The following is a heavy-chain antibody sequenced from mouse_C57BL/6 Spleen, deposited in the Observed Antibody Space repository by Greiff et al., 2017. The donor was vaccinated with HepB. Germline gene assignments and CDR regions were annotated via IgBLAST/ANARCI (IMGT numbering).Heavy chain of an antibody. D-gene: IGHD1-1*01. Sequence: EVQLQQSGGDLVKPGGSLKLSCAASGFTFSSYGMSWVRQTPDKRLEWVATISSGGSYTYYPDSVKGRLTISRDNAKNTLYLQMSSLKSEDTAMYYCARSTVGFDYWGQGTTLTVSS. CDR2: ISSGGSYT. V-gene: IGHV5-6*01. J-gene: IGHJ2*01. CDR3: ARSTVGFDY. CDR1: GFTFSSYG.